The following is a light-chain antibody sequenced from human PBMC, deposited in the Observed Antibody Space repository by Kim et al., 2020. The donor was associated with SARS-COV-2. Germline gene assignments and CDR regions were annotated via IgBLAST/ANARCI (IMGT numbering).Light chain of an antibody. V-gene: IGKV1-39*01. CDR2: AAS. J-gene: IGKJ1*01. Sequence: ASVGDRVTITCRASQSISSSLNWYQQKPGKAPKNLIYAASSLQSGVPSRFSGSGSGTDFTLTISSLQPEDFATYYCQQSYSTPWTFGQGTKVDIK. CDR3: QQSYSTPWT. CDR1: QSISSS.